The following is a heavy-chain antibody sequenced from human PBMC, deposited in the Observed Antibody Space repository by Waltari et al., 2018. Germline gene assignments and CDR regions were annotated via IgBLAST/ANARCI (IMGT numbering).Heavy chain of an antibody. Sequence: QVQLVESGGGVVQPGRSLRLSCAASGFTFSSYAMHWVRQAPGKGLEWVAVISYDGSNKYYADSVKGRFTISRDNSKNTLYLQMNSQRAEDTAVYYCARDYGRIWGQGTMVTVSS. J-gene: IGHJ3*02. CDR2: ISYDGSNK. D-gene: IGHD3-16*01. CDR1: GFTFSSYA. CDR3: ARDYGRI. V-gene: IGHV3-30-3*01.